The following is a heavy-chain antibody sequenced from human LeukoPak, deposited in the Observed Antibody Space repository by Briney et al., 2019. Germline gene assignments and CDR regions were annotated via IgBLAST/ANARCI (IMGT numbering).Heavy chain of an antibody. CDR1: GDSVSNNSAA. V-gene: IGHV6-1*01. Sequence: SQTLSLTCAISGDSVSNNSAAWIWIRPSPSRGLEWLGRKYYRSMWYNDYAVSVKSRITINPDTSKNQFSLQPNSVTPEDTAVYYCVRHVNIGFDHWGQGTLVTVSS. CDR2: KYYRSMWYN. D-gene: IGHD2/OR15-2a*01. CDR3: VRHVNIGFDH. J-gene: IGHJ4*02.